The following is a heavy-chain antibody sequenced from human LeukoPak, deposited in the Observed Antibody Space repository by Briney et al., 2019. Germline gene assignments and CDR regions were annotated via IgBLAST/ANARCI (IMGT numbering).Heavy chain of an antibody. D-gene: IGHD3-22*01. CDR1: GYTFTGYY. CDR2: INPNSGGT. CDR3: AEENYYDSSGFRN. J-gene: IGHJ4*02. Sequence: ASVKVSCKASGYTFTGYYMHWVRQAPGQGLEWMGWINPNSGGTNYAQKFQGRVTMTRDTSISTAYMELSRLKSDDTAVYYCAEENYYDSSGFRNWGQGTLVTVSS. V-gene: IGHV1-2*02.